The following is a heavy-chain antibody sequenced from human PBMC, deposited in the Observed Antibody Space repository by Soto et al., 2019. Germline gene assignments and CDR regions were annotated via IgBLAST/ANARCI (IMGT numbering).Heavy chain of an antibody. Sequence: SETLSLTCAVSGGSISSGGYSWSWIRQPPGKGLEWIGYIYHSGSTYYNPSLRSRITMSVDTSKNQFSLGLTSVTAADTAVYFFARSQWMGKYYFDYWGQGALVTVSS. J-gene: IGHJ4*02. CDR3: ARSQWMGKYYFDY. CDR1: GGSISSGGYS. V-gene: IGHV4-30-2*01. D-gene: IGHD6-19*01. CDR2: IYHSGST.